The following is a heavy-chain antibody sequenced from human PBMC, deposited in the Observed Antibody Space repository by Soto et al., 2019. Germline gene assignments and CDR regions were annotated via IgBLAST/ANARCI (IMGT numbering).Heavy chain of an antibody. J-gene: IGHJ5*02. Sequence: ASVKVSCKASGYTFIAYYVHWVRQAPGQGLEWMGWINPNSRGTNYAPKFQGRVTMTRDTSNSTAYMELRGLRSDDTAVYYCARVTLKAGNWFDPWGQGTLVTVSS. CDR2: INPNSRGT. V-gene: IGHV1-2*02. CDR1: GYTFIAYY. CDR3: ARVTLKAGNWFDP.